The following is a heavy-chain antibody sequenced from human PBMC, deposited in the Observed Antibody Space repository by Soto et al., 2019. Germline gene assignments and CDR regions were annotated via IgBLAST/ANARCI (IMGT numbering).Heavy chain of an antibody. D-gene: IGHD3-10*01. CDR3: ARAENYYGSGSYED. J-gene: IGHJ4*02. CDR2: IKQDGSEK. CDR1: GFTFSSYW. Sequence: EVQLVESGGGLVQPGGSLRLSCAASGFTFSSYWMSWVRQAPGKGLEWVANIKQDGSEKYYVDSVKGRFTISRDNAKNSLYLQMNSLRAGDTAVYYCARAENYYGSGSYEDWGQGTLVTVSS. V-gene: IGHV3-7*01.